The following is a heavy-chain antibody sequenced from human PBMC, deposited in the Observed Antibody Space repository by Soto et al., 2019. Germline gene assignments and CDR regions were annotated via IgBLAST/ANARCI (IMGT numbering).Heavy chain of an antibody. CDR2: IFSSGTT. V-gene: IGHV4-30-4*01. CDR3: ARVPSPFDYYYAMDV. J-gene: IGHJ6*02. Sequence: SETLSLTCTVSGDSISSGNKYWSWIRQPPGKGLEWIGYIFSSGTTYYNPSLKSRLTMSLDASQNQFSLKLNSLTDADTAVYFCARVPSPFDYYYAMDVWGQGTTVTV. D-gene: IGHD3-16*01. CDR1: GDSISSGNKY.